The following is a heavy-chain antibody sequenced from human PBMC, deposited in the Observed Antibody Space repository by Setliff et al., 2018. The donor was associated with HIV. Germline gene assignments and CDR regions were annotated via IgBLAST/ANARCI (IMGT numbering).Heavy chain of an antibody. CDR2: IYYSGTT. CDR1: GGSISSGGYY. D-gene: IGHD2-21*01. CDR3: ARPRLRGSGAFDI. Sequence: SETLSLTCNVSGGSISSGGYYWGWIRQPPGKGLEWIGSIYYSGTTYYNPSLKSRVAISVDTSKNQFSLKLSSVTAADTAVYYCARPRLRGSGAFDIWGQGTMVTVS. J-gene: IGHJ3*02. V-gene: IGHV4-39*01.